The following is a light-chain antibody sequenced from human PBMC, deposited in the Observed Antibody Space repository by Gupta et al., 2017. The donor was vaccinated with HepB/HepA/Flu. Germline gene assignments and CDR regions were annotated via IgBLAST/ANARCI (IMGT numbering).Light chain of an antibody. CDR3: QAWDSSTSVV. CDR1: KLGDKY. J-gene: IGLJ2*01. CDR2: QDS. Sequence: SYELTQPPSVSVSPGQTASITCSGDKLGDKYACWYQQTPGQSPGLVIYQDSKRPSGIPERFSGSNTGNTATLTISGTQAMDEADYYCQAWDSSTSVVFGGGTKLTVL. V-gene: IGLV3-1*01.